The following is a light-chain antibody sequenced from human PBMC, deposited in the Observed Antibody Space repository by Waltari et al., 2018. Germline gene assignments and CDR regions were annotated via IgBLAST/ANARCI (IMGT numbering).Light chain of an antibody. Sequence: EIVLTQSTGTLSLSPGERATLSCRASQSVSRALAWYQQKPGQAPRLLIYGASTRATGVPDRFSGSGSGTDFSLTISSLDPEDFAVYYCQHYVKLPVTYGQGNKVEI. CDR2: GAS. J-gene: IGKJ1*01. CDR1: QSVSRA. CDR3: QHYVKLPVT. V-gene: IGKV3-20*01.